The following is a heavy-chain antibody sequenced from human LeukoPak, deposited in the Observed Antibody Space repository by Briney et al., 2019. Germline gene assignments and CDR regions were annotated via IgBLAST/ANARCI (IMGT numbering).Heavy chain of an antibody. CDR2: IYYSGST. Sequence: SQTLSLTCTVSGGSISSGGYYWSWIRQHPGKGLEWIGYIYYSGSTYYNPSLKSRVTISVDTSKNQFSLKLSSETAADTAVYYCARAGALSYYDILTGYYNNYYYYGMDVWGQGTTVTVSS. CDR3: ARAGALSYYDILTGYYNNYYYYGMDV. J-gene: IGHJ6*02. D-gene: IGHD3-9*01. CDR1: GGSISSGGYY. V-gene: IGHV4-31*03.